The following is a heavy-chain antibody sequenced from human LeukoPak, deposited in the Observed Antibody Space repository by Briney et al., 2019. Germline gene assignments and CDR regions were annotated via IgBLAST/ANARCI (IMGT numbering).Heavy chain of an antibody. CDR3: ARGRVSGSGSYY. CDR2: INHSGST. D-gene: IGHD3-10*01. J-gene: IGHJ4*02. Sequence: SETLSLTCAVYGGSFSVYYWTWIRQSPGKGLEWIGEINHSGSTNYNPSLKSRVTISVDTSKNQFSLKLSSVTAADTAVYYCARGRVSGSGSYYWGQGTLVTVTS. V-gene: IGHV4-34*01. CDR1: GGSFSVYY.